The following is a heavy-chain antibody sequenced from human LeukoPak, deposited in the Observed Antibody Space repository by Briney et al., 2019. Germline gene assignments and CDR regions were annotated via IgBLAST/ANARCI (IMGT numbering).Heavy chain of an antibody. CDR3: AREHPYSGSSTVDY. V-gene: IGHV4-31*03. CDR2: IYYSGST. CDR1: GGSISSGGYY. Sequence: PSETLSLTCTVSGGSISSGGYYWSWIRQHPGKGLEWIGYIYYSGSTYYNPSLKSRVTISVDTSKNQFSLKLSSVTAANTAVYYCAREHPYSGSSTVDYWGQGTLVTVSS. J-gene: IGHJ4*02. D-gene: IGHD1-26*01.